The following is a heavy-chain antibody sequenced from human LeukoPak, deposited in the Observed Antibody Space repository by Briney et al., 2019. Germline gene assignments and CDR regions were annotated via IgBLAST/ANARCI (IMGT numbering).Heavy chain of an antibody. CDR2: INHSGST. V-gene: IGHV4-34*01. CDR3: ARDARSTSCSWFDP. CDR1: GGSFSGYY. Sequence: PSETLSLTCAVYGGSFSGYYWSWIRQPPGKGLEWIGEINHSGSTNYNPSLKSRVTISVDTSKNQFSLKLSSVTAADTAVYYCARDARSTSCSWFDPWGQGILVTVSS. D-gene: IGHD2-2*01. J-gene: IGHJ5*02.